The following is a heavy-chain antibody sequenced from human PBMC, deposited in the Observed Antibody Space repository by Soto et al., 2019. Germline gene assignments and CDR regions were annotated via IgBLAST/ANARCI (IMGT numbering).Heavy chain of an antibody. CDR2: INAGNGNT. J-gene: IGHJ4*02. V-gene: IGHV1-3*01. CDR1: GYTFTSYA. D-gene: IGHD3-9*01. Sequence: ASVKVSCKASGYTFTSYAMHWVRQAPGQRLEWMGWINAGNGNTKYSQKFQGRVTITRDTSASTAYMELSSLRSEDTAVYYCARVLMDYDILTGYYRAYDFDYWGQGTLVTVSS. CDR3: ARVLMDYDILTGYYRAYDFDY.